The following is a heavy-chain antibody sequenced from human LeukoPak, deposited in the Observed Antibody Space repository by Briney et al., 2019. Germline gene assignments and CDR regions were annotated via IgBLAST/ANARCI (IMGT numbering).Heavy chain of an antibody. V-gene: IGHV3-30*04. CDR1: GLTFRTYT. CDR3: ARSLMRPYFDY. D-gene: IGHD3-10*01. CDR2: MSFDGSDQ. Sequence: GGSLRLSCLVSGLTFRTYTMTWIRQAPGKGLEWVASMSFDGSDQFYADSVRGRFTISRDNSKNTLFLQMSSLRSDDTAVYYCARSLMRPYFDYWGQGTLVSVSS. J-gene: IGHJ4*02.